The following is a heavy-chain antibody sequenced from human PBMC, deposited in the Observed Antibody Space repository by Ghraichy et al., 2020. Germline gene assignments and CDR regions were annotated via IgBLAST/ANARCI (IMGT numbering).Heavy chain of an antibody. D-gene: IGHD1-14*01. Sequence: GGSLRLSCATSGFTFADYAMHWVRQAPGKGLEWVSGISWNSDIIDYADSVKGRFTISRDNAKKSLYLQMNSLRTDDTALYYCAKDMNYSITGADLDYLGQGTLVIVSS. V-gene: IGHV3-9*01. CDR3: AKDMNYSITGADLDY. CDR1: GFTFADYA. J-gene: IGHJ4*02. CDR2: ISWNSDII.